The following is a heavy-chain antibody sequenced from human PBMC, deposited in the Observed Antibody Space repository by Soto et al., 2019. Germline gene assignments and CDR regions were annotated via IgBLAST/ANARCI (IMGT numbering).Heavy chain of an antibody. Sequence: ASVKVSCKASGGTFSSYAISWVRQAPGQGLEWMGGIIPIFGTANYAQKFQGRVTITADESTSTAYMELSSLRSEDTAVYYCAGDRSSDYFSFDYWGQGTLVTVSS. D-gene: IGHD4-17*01. CDR2: IIPIFGTA. CDR3: AGDRSSDYFSFDY. V-gene: IGHV1-69*13. J-gene: IGHJ4*02. CDR1: GGTFSSYA.